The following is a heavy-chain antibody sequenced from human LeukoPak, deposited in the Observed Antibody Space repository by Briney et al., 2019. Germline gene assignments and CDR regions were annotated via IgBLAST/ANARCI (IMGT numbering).Heavy chain of an antibody. CDR2: IKSDGSTT. V-gene: IGHV3-74*01. Sequence: GGSLRLSCAASGFIFSSYAMSWVRQAPGKGLVWVSRIKSDGSTTTYADSVKGRFTISRDNAKNTLYLQMNSLKAEDTAVYYCARSDWFDPWGQGTLVTVSS. CDR3: ARSDWFDP. CDR1: GFIFSSYA. J-gene: IGHJ5*02.